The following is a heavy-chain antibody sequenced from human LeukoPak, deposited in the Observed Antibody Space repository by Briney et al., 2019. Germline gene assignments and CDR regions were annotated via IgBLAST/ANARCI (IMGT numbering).Heavy chain of an antibody. D-gene: IGHD3-10*01. CDR3: LGSAGVFNY. V-gene: IGHV3-9*01. CDR2: ISWNSGSI. J-gene: IGHJ4*02. CDR1: GFTFDDYA. Sequence: GGSLRLSCAASGFTFDDYAMHWVRQAPGKGLEWVSGISWNSGSIGYADSVKGRFTISRDNSKNTLYLQMNSLRAEDTALYYCLGSAGVFNYWGQGTLVTVSS.